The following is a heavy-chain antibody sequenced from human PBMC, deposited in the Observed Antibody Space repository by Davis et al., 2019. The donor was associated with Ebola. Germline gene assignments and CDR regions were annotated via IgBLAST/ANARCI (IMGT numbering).Heavy chain of an antibody. J-gene: IGHJ4*02. D-gene: IGHD2-21*01. CDR2: ISSSSSYI. V-gene: IGHV3-21*04. Sequence: PGGSLRLSCAASGFTFSSYSMNWVRQAPGKGLEWVSFISSSSSYIYYADSVKGRFTISRDNAKNSLYLQMNSLRAEDTAVYYCAKRSELWWSFWDYWGQGTLVTVSS. CDR3: AKRSELWWSFWDY. CDR1: GFTFSSYS.